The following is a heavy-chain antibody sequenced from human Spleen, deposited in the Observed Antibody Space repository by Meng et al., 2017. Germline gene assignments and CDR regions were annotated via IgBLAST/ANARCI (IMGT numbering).Heavy chain of an antibody. V-gene: IGHV4-59*01. J-gene: IGHJ5*02. CDR3: ARDLWELRYKAPFDP. D-gene: IGHD3-16*01. Sequence: GSLRLSCTVSGGSISSYYWSWIRQPPGKGLEWIGYIYYSGSTNYNPSLKSRVTISVDTSKNQFSLKLSSVTAADTAVYYWARDLWELRYKAPFDPWGQGILVTVSS. CDR1: GGSISSYY. CDR2: IYYSGST.